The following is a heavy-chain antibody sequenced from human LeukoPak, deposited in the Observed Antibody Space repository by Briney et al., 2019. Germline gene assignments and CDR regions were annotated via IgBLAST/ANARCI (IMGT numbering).Heavy chain of an antibody. D-gene: IGHD2-15*01. CDR1: GYTFISYG. CDR2: ISAYNGNT. J-gene: IGHJ4*02. V-gene: IGHV1-18*01. CDR3: ARDFYESLVYCSGGSCPQGYFDY. Sequence: RASVKVSCKASGYTFISYGISWVRQAPGQGPEWMGWISAYNGNTNCEQKLQGRVTMTTDTSTSTAYMELRSLRSDDTAVYYCARDFYESLVYCSGGSCPQGYFDYWGQGTLVTVSS.